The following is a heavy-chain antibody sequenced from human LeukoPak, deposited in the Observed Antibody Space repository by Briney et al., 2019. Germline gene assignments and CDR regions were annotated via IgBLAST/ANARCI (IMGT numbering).Heavy chain of an antibody. D-gene: IGHD3-10*01. CDR3: ARDLTTYYYGSGSYLPDAFDI. V-gene: IGHV3-21*01. CDR2: ISSSSSYI. CDR1: GFTFSSYS. Sequence: GGSLRLSCAASGFTFSSYSMNWVRQAPGKGLEWVSSISSSSSYIYYADPVKGRFTISRDNAKNSLYLQMNSLRAEDTAVYYCARDLTTYYYGSGSYLPDAFDIWGQGTMVTVSS. J-gene: IGHJ3*02.